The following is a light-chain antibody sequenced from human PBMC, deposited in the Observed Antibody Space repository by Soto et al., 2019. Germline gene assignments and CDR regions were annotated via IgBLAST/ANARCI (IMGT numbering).Light chain of an antibody. CDR2: KAA. Sequence: DIQMTQSPSTLSASVGDRVTITCRASQSISSWLAWYQQKPGKAPKLLIYKAASLESGVPSRFSGSGSGTEFTLTISSLQADDFATYYCHQYNSYPMFTFGQGTKLEIK. CDR3: HQYNSYPMFT. CDR1: QSISSW. V-gene: IGKV1-5*03. J-gene: IGKJ2*01.